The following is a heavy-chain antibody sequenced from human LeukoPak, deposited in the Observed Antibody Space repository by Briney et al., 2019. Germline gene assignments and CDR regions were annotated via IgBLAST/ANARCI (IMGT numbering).Heavy chain of an antibody. CDR2: IYPGDSDT. Sequence: GESLKISCKGSGSSFTSYWIGWVRQMPGKGLEWMGIIYPGDSDTRYSPSFQGQVTISADKSISTAYLQWSSLKASDTAMYYCARHISGAGTGLYYFDYWGQGTLVTVSS. CDR3: ARHISGAGTGLYYFDY. D-gene: IGHD6-13*01. J-gene: IGHJ4*02. V-gene: IGHV5-51*01. CDR1: GSSFTSYW.